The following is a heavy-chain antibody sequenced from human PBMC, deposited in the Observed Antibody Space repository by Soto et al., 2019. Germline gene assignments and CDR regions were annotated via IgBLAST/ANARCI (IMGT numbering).Heavy chain of an antibody. CDR2: IRSKAYGGTT. D-gene: IGHD6-6*01. V-gene: IGHV3-49*05. CDR3: TRTFPGSSRRRWYYFDY. J-gene: IGHJ4*02. Sequence: EVQLVESGGGLVKPGRSLRLSCTASGFTFGDYAMSWFRQAPGKGLEWVGFIRSKAYGGTTEYAASVKGRFTISRDDSKSIAYLQMNSLKTEDTAVYYCTRTFPGSSRRRWYYFDYWGQGTLVTVSS. CDR1: GFTFGDYA.